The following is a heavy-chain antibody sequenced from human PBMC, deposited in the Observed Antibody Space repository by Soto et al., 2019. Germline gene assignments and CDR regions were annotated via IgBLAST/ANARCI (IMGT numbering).Heavy chain of an antibody. CDR3: ARDRSAAGVVDY. CDR1: GYTFTGYY. Sequence: ASVKVSCKASGYTFTGYYMHWLRQAPGQGLEWMGWINPNSGGTNYAQKFQGWVTMTRDTSISTAYMELSRLRSDDTAVYYCARDRSAAGVVDYWGQGTVVTVSS. J-gene: IGHJ4*02. V-gene: IGHV1-2*04. CDR2: INPNSGGT. D-gene: IGHD6-13*01.